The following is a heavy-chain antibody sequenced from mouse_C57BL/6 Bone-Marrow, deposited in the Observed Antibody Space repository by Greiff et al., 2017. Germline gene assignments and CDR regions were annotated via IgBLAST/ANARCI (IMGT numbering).Heavy chain of an antibody. V-gene: IGHV1-82*01. J-gene: IGHJ2*01. CDR1: GYAFSSSW. CDR2: IYPGDGDA. Sequence: LQESGPELVKPGASVKISCKASGYAFSSSWMNWVKQRPGKGLEWIGRIYPGDGDANYNGKFKGKATLTADKSSSTAYMQLSSLTSEDSAVYFCARGLRLPDYWGQCTTLTVSS. CDR3: ARGLRLPDY. D-gene: IGHD3-2*02.